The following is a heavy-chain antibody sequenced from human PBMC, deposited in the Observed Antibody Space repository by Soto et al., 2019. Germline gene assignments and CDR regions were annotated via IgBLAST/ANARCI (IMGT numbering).Heavy chain of an antibody. J-gene: IGHJ4*02. CDR2: IVVGSGNT. Sequence: ASVKVSCKASGFTFTSSAVQWVRQARGQRLEWIGWIVVGSGNTNYAQKFQERVTITRDMSTSTAYMELSSLRSEDTAVYYCAAEGIVGATDFDYWGQGTLVTVSS. CDR3: AAEGIVGATDFDY. CDR1: GFTFTSSA. D-gene: IGHD1-26*01. V-gene: IGHV1-58*01.